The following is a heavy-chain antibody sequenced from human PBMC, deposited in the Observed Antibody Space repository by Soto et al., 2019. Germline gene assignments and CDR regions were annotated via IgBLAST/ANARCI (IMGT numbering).Heavy chain of an antibody. CDR3: ARGSAPANDFGSGYPDAFDF. CDR1: GYTFTGYG. CDR2: ISAYNGNT. J-gene: IGHJ3*01. Sequence: ASVKVSCKASGYTFTGYGISWVRQAPGQGLEWMGWISAYNGNTNYAQKLQGRVTMTTDTSTSTAYMEQRSLRSDDTAVFYFARGSAPANDFGSGYPDAFDFWGQGTMVTVPS. D-gene: IGHD3-3*01. V-gene: IGHV1-18*01.